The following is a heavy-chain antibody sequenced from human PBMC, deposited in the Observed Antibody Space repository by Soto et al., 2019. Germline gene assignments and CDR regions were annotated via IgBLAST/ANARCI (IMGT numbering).Heavy chain of an antibody. CDR3: TTDSEPGYSSGWYFDY. J-gene: IGHJ4*02. CDR2: IKSKTDGGTT. V-gene: IGHV3-15*01. D-gene: IGHD6-19*01. CDR1: GFTFSNAR. Sequence: PGGSLRLSCAASGFTFSNARMSWVRQAPGKGLEWVGRIKSKTDGGTTDYAAPVKGRLTISRDDSKNTLYLQMNSLKTEDTAVYYCTTDSEPGYSSGWYFDYWGQGTLVTVSS.